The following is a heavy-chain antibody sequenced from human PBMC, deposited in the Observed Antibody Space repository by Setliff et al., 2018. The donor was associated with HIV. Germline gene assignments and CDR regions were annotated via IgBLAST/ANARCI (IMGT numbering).Heavy chain of an antibody. CDR3: ARDLGSGLYYYGMDV. J-gene: IGHJ6*02. CDR1: GGSISSGSYY. D-gene: IGHD7-27*01. CDR2: IYTSGST. V-gene: IGHV4-61*02. Sequence: SCTVSGGSISSGSYYWSWIRQPAGKGLEWIGRIYTSGSTNYNPSLKSRVTISVDTSKNQFSLKLSSVTAADTAVYYCARDLGSGLYYYGMDVWGQGTTVTVSS.